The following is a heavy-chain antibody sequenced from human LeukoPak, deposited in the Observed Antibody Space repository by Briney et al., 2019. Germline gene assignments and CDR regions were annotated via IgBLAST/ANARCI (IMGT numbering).Heavy chain of an antibody. D-gene: IGHD2-2*01. J-gene: IGHJ4*02. CDR1: GYTFTSYA. CDR2: INTNTGNP. Sequence: GASVKVSCKASGYTFTSYAMNWVRQAPGQGLERMGWINTNTGNPTYAQGFTGRFVFSLDTSVSTAYLQISSLKAEDTAVYYCARSGYCSSTSCYHPEFDYWGQGTLVTVSS. CDR3: ARSGYCSSTSCYHPEFDY. V-gene: IGHV7-4-1*02.